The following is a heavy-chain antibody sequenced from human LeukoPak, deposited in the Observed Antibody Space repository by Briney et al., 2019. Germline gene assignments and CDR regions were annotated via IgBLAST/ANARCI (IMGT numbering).Heavy chain of an antibody. V-gene: IGHV3-30-3*01. CDR2: ISYDGSNE. J-gene: IGHJ3*02. CDR1: GFTFSRYA. Sequence: GGSLRLSCAASGFTFSRYAMHWVRQAPGKGLEWVAVISYDGSNEYYADSVKGRFTISRDNAKNSLYLQMNSLRAEDTAVYYCARYYYDSSGLGDAFDIWGQGTMVTVSS. D-gene: IGHD3-22*01. CDR3: ARYYYDSSGLGDAFDI.